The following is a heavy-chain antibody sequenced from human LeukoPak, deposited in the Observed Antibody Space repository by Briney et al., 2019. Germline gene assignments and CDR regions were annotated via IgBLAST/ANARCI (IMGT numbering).Heavy chain of an antibody. CDR1: GLTFSSYS. J-gene: IGHJ1*01. CDR3: ATSIVGLTYDELFQH. D-gene: IGHD1-26*01. V-gene: IGHV3-48*04. CDR2: ISSGSSAI. Sequence: PGGSLRLSCAASGLTFSSYSMNWVRQAPGKGLEWLSYISSGSSAIYYADSVKGRFTISRDNAKNSLYLQMNSLRVEDTAVYYCATSIVGLTYDELFQHWGQGTLVTVSS.